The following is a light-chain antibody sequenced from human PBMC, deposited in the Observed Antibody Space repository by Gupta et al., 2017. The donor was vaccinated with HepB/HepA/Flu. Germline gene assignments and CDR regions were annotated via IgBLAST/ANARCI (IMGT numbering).Light chain of an antibody. J-gene: IGKJ2*01. CDR2: GAS. V-gene: IGKV1-39*01. Sequence: DIQMTQSPSSLSASVGDRVTITCRASQSISSYLNWYQQKPGKAPKLLIYGASSLESGVPSRFSGSESGTDFTLTISKLQPEDFATYYCQQSDNTLGTFGQGTKMEIK. CDR3: QQSDNTLGT. CDR1: QSISSY.